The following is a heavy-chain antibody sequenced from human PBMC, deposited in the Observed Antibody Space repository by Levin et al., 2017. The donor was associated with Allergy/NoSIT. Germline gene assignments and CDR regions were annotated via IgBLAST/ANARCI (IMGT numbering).Heavy chain of an antibody. CDR2: IYYSGST. V-gene: IGHV4-59*01. Sequence: ASETLSLTCIVSGGSISSYHWSWIRQPPGKGLEWIGYIYYSGSTNYNPSLKSRVTISVDTSKNQFSLTLNSVTAADTAVYYCARDRVVASSGTYYYYGMAVWGQGTTVTVSS. CDR3: ARDRVVASSGTYYYYGMAV. D-gene: IGHD2-15*01. CDR1: GGSISSYH. J-gene: IGHJ6*02.